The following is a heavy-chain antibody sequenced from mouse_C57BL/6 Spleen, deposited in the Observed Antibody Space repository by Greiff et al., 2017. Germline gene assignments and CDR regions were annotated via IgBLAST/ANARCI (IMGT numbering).Heavy chain of an antibody. CDR1: GYTFTSYW. V-gene: IGHV1-55*01. D-gene: IGHD3-1*01. J-gene: IGHJ3*01. Sequence: QVQLQQPGAELVKPGASVKMSCKASGYTFTSYWITWVKQRPGQGLEWIGDIYPGSGSTNYNEKFKSKATLTGDTSSSTAYMQLSSLTSEDSAVYYCARRGYFAWFAYWGQGTLVTVSA. CDR3: ARRGYFAWFAY. CDR2: IYPGSGST.